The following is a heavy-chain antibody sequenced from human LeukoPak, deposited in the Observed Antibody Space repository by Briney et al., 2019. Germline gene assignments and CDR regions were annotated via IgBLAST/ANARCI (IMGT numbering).Heavy chain of an antibody. J-gene: IGHJ6*03. CDR3: GRHLNYYCYYYMDV. CDR1: GGSISGSAHY. V-gene: IGHV4-39*01. Sequence: SETLSLTCTVSGGSISGSAHYWGWIRQPPGKGLEWIGSIFYTRDTYYNPSLKSRVTISVDTSKNQFSLNLTSVTAADTAVYFCGRHLNYYCYYYMDVWGKGTTVTVSS. CDR2: IFYTRDT.